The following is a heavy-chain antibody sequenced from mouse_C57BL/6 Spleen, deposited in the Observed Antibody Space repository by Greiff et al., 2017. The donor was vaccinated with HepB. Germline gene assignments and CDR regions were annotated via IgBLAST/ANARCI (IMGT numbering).Heavy chain of an antibody. CDR1: GYAFSSSW. D-gene: IGHD1-1*01. V-gene: IGHV1-82*01. CDR3: ARRTVVADYFDY. Sequence: VQLVESGPELVKPGASVKISCKASGYAFSSSWMNWVKQRPGKGLEWIGRIYPGDGDTNYNGKFKGKATLTADKSSSTAYMQLSSLTSEDSAVYFCARRTVVADYFDYWGQGTTLTVSS. J-gene: IGHJ2*01. CDR2: IYPGDGDT.